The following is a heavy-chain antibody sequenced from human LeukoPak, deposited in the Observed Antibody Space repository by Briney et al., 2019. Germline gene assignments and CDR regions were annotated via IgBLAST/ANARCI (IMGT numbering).Heavy chain of an antibody. V-gene: IGHV1-2*06. J-gene: IGHJ4*02. CDR2: INPNSGGT. CDR1: GYTFTGYY. Sequence: ASVKVSCKASGYTFTGYYMHGVRQAPGQGLEWMGRINPNSGGTNYAQKFQGRVTMTRDTSISTAYMERSRLRSDDTAVYYCARAIEAAAGNNFDYWGQGTLVTVSS. D-gene: IGHD6-13*01. CDR3: ARAIEAAAGNNFDY.